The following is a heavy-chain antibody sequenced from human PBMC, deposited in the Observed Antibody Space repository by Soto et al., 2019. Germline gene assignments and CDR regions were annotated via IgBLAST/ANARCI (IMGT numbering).Heavy chain of an antibody. Sequence: SLRLSCAASGFTFSSYSFNWVRQAPGKGLEWVSCIRHTSFTTYYADSVKGRFTISRDNAKNSLYLQMNSLRAEDTAVYYCARDPYYGAIDYWGLGTLVTVSS. CDR1: GFTFSSYS. V-gene: IGHV3-48*01. J-gene: IGHJ4*02. CDR3: ARDPYYGAIDY. CDR2: IRHTSFTT. D-gene: IGHD3-10*01.